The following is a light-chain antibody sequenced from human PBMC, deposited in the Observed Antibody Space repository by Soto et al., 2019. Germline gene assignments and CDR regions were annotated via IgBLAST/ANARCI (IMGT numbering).Light chain of an antibody. V-gene: IGLV2-14*01. CDR1: SSDVGAYNL. J-gene: IGLJ1*01. CDR2: DAY. Sequence: QSVLTQPASVSGSPGQSITISCTGTSSDVGAYNLVSWYQQHPGRAPKLLIYDAYDRPSGVSNRFSGSKSGNTASLTISGLQAEDEADYYCSSYTTSSSYFFGTGTKVTVL. CDR3: SSYTTSSSYF.